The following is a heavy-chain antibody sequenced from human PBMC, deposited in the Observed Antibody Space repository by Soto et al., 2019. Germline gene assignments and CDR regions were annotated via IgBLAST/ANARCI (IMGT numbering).Heavy chain of an antibody. CDR3: VRQRSSTAFYHGMDV. Sequence: PSQTLSLTCAISGDSFSTNSAIWNWIRQSPSRGLEWLGRTYYRSRWYNDYAESVKSRITINPDTSKNQFSLQLNSVTPEDTAVYYCVRQRSSTAFYHGMDVWAQGTTVTVSS. CDR1: GDSFSTNSAI. D-gene: IGHD2-8*02. CDR2: TYYRSRWYN. V-gene: IGHV6-1*01. J-gene: IGHJ6*02.